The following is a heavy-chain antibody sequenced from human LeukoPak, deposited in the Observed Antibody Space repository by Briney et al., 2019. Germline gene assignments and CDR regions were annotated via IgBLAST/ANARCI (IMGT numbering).Heavy chain of an antibody. CDR3: ASSAFFRGYYGSGSYPEVWVY. CDR1: GFTVSSNY. D-gene: IGHD3-10*01. CDR2: IYSGGST. V-gene: IGHV3-66*01. Sequence: GGSLRLSCAASGFTVSSNYMSWVRQAPGKGLEWVSVIYSGGSTYYADSVKGRFTISRDNSKNTLYLQMNSLRAEDTAVYYCASSAFFRGYYGSGSYPEVWVYWGQGTLVTVSS. J-gene: IGHJ4*02.